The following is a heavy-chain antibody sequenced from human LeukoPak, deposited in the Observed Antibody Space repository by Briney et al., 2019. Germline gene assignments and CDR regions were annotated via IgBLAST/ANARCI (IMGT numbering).Heavy chain of an antibody. J-gene: IGHJ4*02. D-gene: IGHD2-15*01. V-gene: IGHV4-34*01. Sequence: SETLSLTCAVYGGSFSGYYWSWIRQPPGKGLEWIGEINHSGSTNYNPSLKSRVTISVDTSKNQFSLKVTAVTAADTAVYYCARLVSGYLDYWGQGILVTVSS. CDR1: GGSFSGYY. CDR3: ARLVSGYLDY. CDR2: INHSGST.